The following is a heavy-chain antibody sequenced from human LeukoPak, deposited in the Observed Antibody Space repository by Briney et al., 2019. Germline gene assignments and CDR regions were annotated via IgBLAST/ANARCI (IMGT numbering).Heavy chain of an antibody. CDR2: ISAYNGNT. J-gene: IGHJ4*02. V-gene: IGHV1-18*01. CDR3: ARGPYYYDSSGYYFGY. CDR1: GYTFTSYG. D-gene: IGHD3-22*01. Sequence: GASVKVSCKASGYTFTSYGISWVRQAPGQGLEWMGWISAYNGNTNYAHKLQGRVTMTTDTSTSTAYMELRSLRSDDTAVYYCARGPYYYDSSGYYFGYWGQGTLVTVSS.